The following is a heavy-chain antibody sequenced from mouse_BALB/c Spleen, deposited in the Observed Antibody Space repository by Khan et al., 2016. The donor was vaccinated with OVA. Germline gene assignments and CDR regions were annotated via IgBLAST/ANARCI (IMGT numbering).Heavy chain of an antibody. Sequence: EVQLQESGPGLVKPSQSLSLTCTVTGYSITSDFAWNWIRQFPGNKLEWMGYITYSGITSYNPSLKSRSSITRNTSKNQSFLQLSSVTTEDTATYYGARSGTISTVVITDFDYWGQGTTLTVSS. D-gene: IGHD1-1*01. CDR1: GYSITSDFA. CDR2: ITYSGIT. V-gene: IGHV3-2*02. CDR3: ARSGTISTVVITDFDY. J-gene: IGHJ2*01.